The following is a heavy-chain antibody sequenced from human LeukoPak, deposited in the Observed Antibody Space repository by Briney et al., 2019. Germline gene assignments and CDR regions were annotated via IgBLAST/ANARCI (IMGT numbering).Heavy chain of an antibody. CDR2: IYYSGST. Sequence: PSETLSLTCTVSGGSISSYYWSWIRQPPGKGLEWIGYIYYSGSTNYNPSLKGRVTISVDTSKNQFSLKLSSVTAADTAVYYCARTGYSSSWYWFDPWGQGTLVTVSS. D-gene: IGHD6-13*01. V-gene: IGHV4-59*01. J-gene: IGHJ5*02. CDR1: GGSISSYY. CDR3: ARTGYSSSWYWFDP.